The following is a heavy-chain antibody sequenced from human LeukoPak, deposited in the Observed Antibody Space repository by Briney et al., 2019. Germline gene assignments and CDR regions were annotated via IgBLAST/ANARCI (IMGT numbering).Heavy chain of an antibody. Sequence: PSETLSPTCIVSGGSISSRTYSWGWIRQPPGKGLEWIGSIYDSGSTYYNPSLESRVTLSVDTSENQFSLKLSSVTAADTAVYYCARRAAVGENWFDPWGQGTLVTVSS. CDR1: GGSISSRTYS. D-gene: IGHD6-25*01. CDR2: IYDSGST. J-gene: IGHJ5*02. CDR3: ARRAAVGENWFDP. V-gene: IGHV4-39*01.